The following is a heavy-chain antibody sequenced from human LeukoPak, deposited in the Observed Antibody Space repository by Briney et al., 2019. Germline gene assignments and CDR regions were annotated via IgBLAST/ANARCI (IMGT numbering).Heavy chain of an antibody. V-gene: IGHV3-23*01. CDR2: ISGSGGST. Sequence: PGGSLRLSCAASGFTFSIYAMSWVRQAPGKGLEWVSAISGSGGSTYYADSVKGRFTISRDNSKNTLYLQMNSLRAEDTAVYYCAKDAEQQWWLVRYYGMDVWGQGTTVTVSS. D-gene: IGHD6-19*01. J-gene: IGHJ6*02. CDR3: AKDAEQQWWLVRYYGMDV. CDR1: GFTFSIYA.